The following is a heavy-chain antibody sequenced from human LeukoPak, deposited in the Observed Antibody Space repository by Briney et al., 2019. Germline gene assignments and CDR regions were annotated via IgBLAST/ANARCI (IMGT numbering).Heavy chain of an antibody. CDR3: ARDRDGNYYYYYMDV. CDR2: TSYDGSNK. D-gene: IGHD2-21*02. J-gene: IGHJ6*03. Sequence: PGGSLRLSCAASGFTFSSYAMHWVRQAPGKGLEWVAVTSYDGSNKYYADSVKGRFTISRDNSKNTLYLQMNSLRAEDTAVYYCARDRDGNYYYYYMDVWGKGTTVTVSS. V-gene: IGHV3-30*04. CDR1: GFTFSSYA.